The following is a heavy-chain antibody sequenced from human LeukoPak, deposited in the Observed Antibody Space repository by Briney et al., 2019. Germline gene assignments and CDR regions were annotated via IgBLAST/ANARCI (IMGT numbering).Heavy chain of an antibody. CDR2: ISWNSGSI. CDR3: AKGRRFLTGNDAFDI. J-gene: IGHJ3*02. V-gene: IGHV3-9*01. Sequence: PGGSLRLSCAASGFTYDDYAMHWVRQAPGKGLEWVSGISWNSGSIGYADSVKGRFTISRDNAKNSLYLQMNSLRAEDTALYYCAKGRRFLTGNDAFDIWGQGTMVTVSS. D-gene: IGHD3-9*01. CDR1: GFTYDDYA.